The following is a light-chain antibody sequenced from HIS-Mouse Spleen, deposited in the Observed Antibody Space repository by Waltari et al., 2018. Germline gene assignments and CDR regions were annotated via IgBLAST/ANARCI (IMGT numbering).Light chain of an antibody. J-gene: IGLJ3*02. CDR2: ECS. CDR1: SSDVGGYNL. Sequence: QSALTQPASASGSPGQSITISCTGTSSDVGGYNLVSWYQQHPGKAPKLMIYECSKPPSGVSNRFSGCKSGNTASVTISGVQAGDEADYYCCSYAGSSTWVFGGGTKLTVL. CDR3: CSYAGSSTWV. V-gene: IGLV2-23*01.